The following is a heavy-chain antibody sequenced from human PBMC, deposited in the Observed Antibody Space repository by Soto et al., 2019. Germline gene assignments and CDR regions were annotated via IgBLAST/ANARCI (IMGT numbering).Heavy chain of an antibody. CDR2: IHYSGATP. CDR3: ARDGASGSESIFDY. D-gene: IGHD1-26*01. Sequence: ASVKVSCKASGYIFTNYYMHWVRQAPGQGLEWMGVIHYSGATPTYAQKFQGRVTITADESTSTAYMELSSLRSEDTAVYYCARDGASGSESIFDYWGQGTLVTVSS. CDR1: GYIFTNYY. V-gene: IGHV1-46*01. J-gene: IGHJ4*02.